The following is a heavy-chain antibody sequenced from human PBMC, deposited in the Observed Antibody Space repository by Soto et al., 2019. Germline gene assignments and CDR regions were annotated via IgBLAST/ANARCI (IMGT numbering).Heavy chain of an antibody. V-gene: IGHV4-34*01. Sequence: QVQLQQWGAGLLKPSETLSLTCAVYGGSVSGANFYWSWIRQPPGKRLVWIGEVSHSGGTHFDPSLRCRVTISVNTSTNQFSLKMSSVTAADTALYYCARVERGTATTVVDAFDIWGPGTMVTVSS. CDR2: VSHSGGT. D-gene: IGHD1-1*01. J-gene: IGHJ3*02. CDR1: GGSVSGANFY. CDR3: ARVERGTATTVVDAFDI.